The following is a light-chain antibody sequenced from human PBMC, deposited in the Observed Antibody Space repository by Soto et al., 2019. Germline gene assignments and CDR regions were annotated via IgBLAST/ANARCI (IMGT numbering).Light chain of an antibody. CDR1: SSNVGNSY. CDR2: DNN. CDR3: GAWDSSLMGVV. Sequence: QSVLTQPPSVSAAPGQKVTISCSGSSSNVGNSYVSWYQQLPGTAPKLLIYDNNKRPSGIPDRFSGSKSATSATLDITALQTGDEADYYCGAWDSSLMGVVFGGGTKLTVL. J-gene: IGLJ2*01. V-gene: IGLV1-51*01.